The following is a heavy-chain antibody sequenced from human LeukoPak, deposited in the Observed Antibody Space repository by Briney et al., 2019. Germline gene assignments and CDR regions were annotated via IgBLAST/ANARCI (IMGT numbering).Heavy chain of an antibody. V-gene: IGHV4-59*01. CDR1: GXSISSYY. Sequence: SETLSLTCTVSGXSISSYYGSWIRQPPGKGLEWIGYIYYSGSTNYNPSLKSRVTISVDTSKNQFSLKLSSVTAADTAVYYCARGDMVRGVIIHYGMDVWGQGTTVTVSS. J-gene: IGHJ6*02. D-gene: IGHD3-10*01. CDR2: IYYSGST. CDR3: ARGDMVRGVIIHYGMDV.